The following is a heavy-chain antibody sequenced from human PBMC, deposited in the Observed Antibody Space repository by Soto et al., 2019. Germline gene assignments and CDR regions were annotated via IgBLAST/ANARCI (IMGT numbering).Heavy chain of an antibody. CDR1: GFTFSSYG. CDR2: IWYDGSNK. V-gene: IGHV3-33*01. D-gene: IGHD6-13*01. CDR3: AREYLLDSSSWYPTLGYYYGMDV. Sequence: GGSLRLSCAASGFTFSSYGMHWVRQAPGKGLEWVAVIWYDGSNKYYADSVKGRFTISRDNSKNTLYLQMNSLRAEDTAVYYCAREYLLDSSSWYPTLGYYYGMDVWGQGTTVTVSS. J-gene: IGHJ6*02.